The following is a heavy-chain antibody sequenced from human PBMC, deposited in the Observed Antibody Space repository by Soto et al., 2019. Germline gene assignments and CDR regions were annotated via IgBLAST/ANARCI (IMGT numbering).Heavy chain of an antibody. CDR1: GYSFTSYW. J-gene: IGHJ6*02. CDR3: AKMTSGSYGRNYGMDV. Sequence: GESLKISCKGSGYSFTSYWIGWVRQMPGKGLEWMGIIYPGDSDTRYSPSFQGQVTISADKSISTAYLQWSSLKASDTAVYYCAKMTSGSYGRNYGMDVWGQGTTVTVSS. D-gene: IGHD5-18*01. V-gene: IGHV5-51*01. CDR2: IYPGDSDT.